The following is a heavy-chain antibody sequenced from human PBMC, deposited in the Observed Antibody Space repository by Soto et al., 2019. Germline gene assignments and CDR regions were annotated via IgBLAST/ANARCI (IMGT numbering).Heavy chain of an antibody. D-gene: IGHD5-18*01. V-gene: IGHV3-30-3*01. Sequence: QVQLVESGGGVVQPGRYLSLFCAASGFTFLNYTMHWVRQAPGKGLEWVAVISYDGNNKYYADSVKGRFTISRDNSKKTVFLQMNSLRGEDTAVYYCARPGGRYTYSTPDCWGQGTLVTVSS. CDR1: GFTFLNYT. CDR3: ARPGGRYTYSTPDC. CDR2: ISYDGNNK. J-gene: IGHJ4*02.